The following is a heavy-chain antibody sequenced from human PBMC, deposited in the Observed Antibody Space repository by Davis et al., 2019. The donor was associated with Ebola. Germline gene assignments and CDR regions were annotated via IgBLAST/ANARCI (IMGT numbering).Heavy chain of an antibody. CDR3: AREDIVVVVAATRYYYYGMDV. CDR1: GYTFTSYY. D-gene: IGHD2-15*01. J-gene: IGHJ6*02. CDR2: INPSGGST. Sequence: ASVKVSCKASGYTFTSYYMHWVRQAPGQGLEWMGIINPSGGSTSYAQKFQGRVTMTRDTSTSTVYMELSSLRSEDTAVYYCAREDIVVVVAATRYYYYGMDVWGQGTTVTVSS. V-gene: IGHV1-46*01.